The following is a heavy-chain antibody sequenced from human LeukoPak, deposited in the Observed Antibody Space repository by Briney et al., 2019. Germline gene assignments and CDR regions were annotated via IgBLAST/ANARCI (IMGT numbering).Heavy chain of an antibody. J-gene: IGHJ6*04. Sequence: SETLSLTCTVSGGSISSGSYYWSWIRQPAGKGLEWIGRIYTSGSTNYNPSLKSRVTISVDTSKNQFSLKLSSVTAADTAVYYCAREVENSSGYYHGAMDVWGKGTTVTVSS. CDR1: GGSISSGSYY. D-gene: IGHD3-22*01. CDR3: AREVENSSGYYHGAMDV. CDR2: IYTSGST. V-gene: IGHV4-61*02.